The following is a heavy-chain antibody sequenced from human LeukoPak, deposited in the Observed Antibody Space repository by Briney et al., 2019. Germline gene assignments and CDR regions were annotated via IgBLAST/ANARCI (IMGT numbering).Heavy chain of an antibody. V-gene: IGHV1-2*02. D-gene: IGHD4-17*01. CDR3: AKPLHDFADSYFDY. J-gene: IGHJ4*02. Sequence: ASVKVSCKASGYTFTGYYMHWVRQAPGQGLEWMGWINPNSGGTNYAQKFQGRVTMTRDTSISTAYMELSRLRSDDTAIYYCAKPLHDFADSYFDYWGQGTLVTVSS. CDR1: GYTFTGYY. CDR2: INPNSGGT.